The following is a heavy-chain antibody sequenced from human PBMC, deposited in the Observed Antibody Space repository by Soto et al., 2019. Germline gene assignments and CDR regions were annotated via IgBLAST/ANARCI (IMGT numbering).Heavy chain of an antibody. CDR1: GFTCSDYT. V-gene: IGHV3-21*01. CDR2: ISSSSSYI. D-gene: IGHD3-22*01. CDR3: ARDRDSSGWNDAFDI. Sequence: EVQLVESGGGLVKPGGSLRLSCAASGFTCSDYTMNWVRQAPGKGLEWVSCISSSSSYIYYADSVKGRFTISRDNAKNSLYLQMNSLRAEDTAVYYCARDRDSSGWNDAFDIWGQGTMVTVSS. J-gene: IGHJ3*02.